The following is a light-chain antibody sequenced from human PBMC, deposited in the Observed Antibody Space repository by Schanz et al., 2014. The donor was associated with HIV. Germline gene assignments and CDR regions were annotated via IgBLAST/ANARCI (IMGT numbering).Light chain of an antibody. CDR1: QSINRW. CDR2: KTS. Sequence: DIQMTQSPSTLSASVGERVTITCRASQSINRWLAWYQQKPGRAPKLLIYKTSALESGVPSRFSGSGSGTSFTLTISSLQPEDFATYYCLQLNNFPFTFGPGTKVDLK. CDR3: LQLNNFPFT. V-gene: IGKV1-5*03. J-gene: IGKJ3*01.